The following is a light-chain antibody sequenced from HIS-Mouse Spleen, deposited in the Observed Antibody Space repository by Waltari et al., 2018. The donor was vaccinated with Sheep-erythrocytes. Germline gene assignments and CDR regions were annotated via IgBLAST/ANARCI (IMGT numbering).Light chain of an antibody. CDR1: SPNIGNNY. CDR3: GTWDSSLSAGRV. V-gene: IGLV1-51*01. J-gene: IGLJ3*02. CDR2: DNN. Sequence: QSVLTQPPSVSAAPGQKVTISCSGSSPNIGNNYLSWYQQLPGTAPKLLIYDNNKRPSGIPDRFSGSKSGTSATLGITGLQTGDEADYYCGTWDSSLSAGRVFGGGTKLTVL.